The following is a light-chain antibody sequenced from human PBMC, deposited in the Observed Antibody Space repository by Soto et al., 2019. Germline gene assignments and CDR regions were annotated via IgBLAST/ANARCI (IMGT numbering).Light chain of an antibody. V-gene: IGKV3-11*01. Sequence: EIVLTQSPGTLSLSPGERATLSCRASQSVSSYLAWYQQKPGQAPRLLIYDASNRATGIPARFSGGGSGTDFNLTISSLETEDFAVYYCQQRRDWTFVQETKV. CDR2: DAS. CDR1: QSVSSY. CDR3: QQRRDWT. J-gene: IGKJ1*01.